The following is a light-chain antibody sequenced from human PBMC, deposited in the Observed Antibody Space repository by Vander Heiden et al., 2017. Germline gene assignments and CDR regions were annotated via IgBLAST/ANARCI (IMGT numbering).Light chain of an antibody. V-gene: IGKV2-28*01. CDR3: MQALQSRT. CDR2: LGS. CDR1: QSLLHSNGYNY. Sequence: DIVMTPSPLSLPVTPGEPASISCRSSQSLLHSNGYNYLDWYLQKPGQSPQLLIYLGSNRASGVPDRFSGSGSGTDFTLKISRVEAEDVGVYYCMQALQSRTFGQGTKLEIK. J-gene: IGKJ2*01.